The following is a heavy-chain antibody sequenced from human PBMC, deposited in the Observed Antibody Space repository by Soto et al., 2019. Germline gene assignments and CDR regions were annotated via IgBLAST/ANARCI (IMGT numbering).Heavy chain of an antibody. CDR1: GDSFTTYW. Sequence: AASLKISCKGSGDSFTTYWIAWVRHMPGKGLEWMGIIYPGNSDARYSPSFQGQVTISADKSINTADLQWSSLKASDTAIYYCARLVDYYFDYWGQGTLVTVSS. CDR3: ARLVDYYFDY. D-gene: IGHD3-9*01. J-gene: IGHJ4*02. CDR2: IYPGNSDA. V-gene: IGHV5-51*01.